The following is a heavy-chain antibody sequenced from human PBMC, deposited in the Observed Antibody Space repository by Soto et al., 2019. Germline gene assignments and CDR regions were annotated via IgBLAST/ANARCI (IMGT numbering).Heavy chain of an antibody. CDR2: ITGSGGTT. D-gene: IGHD6-25*01. V-gene: IGHV3-23*01. Sequence: PWGSLRISCVSSGFTFRTYAMSWVRQAPGKGLEWVSAITGSGGTTYYADSVKGRFTISRDNFKNTLYLQMNSLRVEDTALYYCAKDPTAAVSWFDPWGQGTMVTVSS. CDR3: AKDPTAAVSWFDP. CDR1: GFTFRTYA. J-gene: IGHJ5*02.